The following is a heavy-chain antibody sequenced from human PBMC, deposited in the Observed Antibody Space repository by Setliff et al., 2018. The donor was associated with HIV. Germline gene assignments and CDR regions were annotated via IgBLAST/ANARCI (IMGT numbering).Heavy chain of an antibody. CDR2: IYHTGSS. CDR1: GFSISSRYY. J-gene: IGHJ3*01. D-gene: IGHD3-22*01. CDR3: AREYFYYDPSGYLERGPFDV. V-gene: IGHV4-38-2*02. Sequence: PSETLSLTCDVSGFSISSRYYWGWIRQSPGEGLEWIGNIYHTGSSYYNPSLNDRATISLDTSNNLLSLKLTSVTAADTAVYHCAREYFYYDPSGYLERGPFDVWGQGTMVTVSS.